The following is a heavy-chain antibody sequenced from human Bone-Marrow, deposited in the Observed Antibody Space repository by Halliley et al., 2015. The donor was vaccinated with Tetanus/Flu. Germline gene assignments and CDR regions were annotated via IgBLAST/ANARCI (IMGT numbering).Heavy chain of an antibody. V-gene: IGHV3-21*06. J-gene: IGHJ4*02. CDR3: ARVDDYGDYYFDY. CDR2: ISSSSSYI. D-gene: IGHD4-17*01. Sequence: EWVSYISSSSSYIYYADSVKGRFTISRHNGKNLLYLQMNSLRGEDTAVYYCARVDDYGDYYFDYWGQGTLVTVSS.